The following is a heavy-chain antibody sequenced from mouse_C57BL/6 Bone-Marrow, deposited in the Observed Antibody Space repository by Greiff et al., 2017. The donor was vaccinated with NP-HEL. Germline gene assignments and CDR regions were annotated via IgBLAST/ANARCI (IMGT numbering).Heavy chain of an antibody. V-gene: IGHV1-75*01. CDR2: IFPGSGST. D-gene: IGHD2-5*01. CDR3: ARNSNYGDRYYFDY. CDR1: GYTFTDYY. Sequence: VKLVESGPELVKPGASVKISCKASGYTFTDYYINWVKQRPGQGLEWIGWIFPGSGSTYYNEQFKGKATLTVDKSSSTAYMLLSSLSSEDSAVYFCARNSNYGDRYYFDYWGQGTTLTVSS. J-gene: IGHJ2*01.